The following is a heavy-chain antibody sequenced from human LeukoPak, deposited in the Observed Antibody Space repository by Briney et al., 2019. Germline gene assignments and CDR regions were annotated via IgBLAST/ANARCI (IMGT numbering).Heavy chain of an antibody. V-gene: IGHV1-69*01. CDR1: GGTFSSYA. D-gene: IGHD5-18*01. Sequence: GSSVKVSCKASGGTFSSYAISWVRQAPGRGLEWMGGIIPIFGTANYAQKFQGRVTITADESTSTAYMELSSLRSEDTAVYYCARSNTAMTNYFDYWGQGTLVTVSS. J-gene: IGHJ4*02. CDR2: IIPIFGTA. CDR3: ARSNTAMTNYFDY.